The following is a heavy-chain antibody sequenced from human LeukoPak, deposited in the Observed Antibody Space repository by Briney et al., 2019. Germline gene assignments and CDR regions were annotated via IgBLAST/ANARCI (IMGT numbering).Heavy chain of an antibody. J-gene: IGHJ4*02. D-gene: IGHD3-22*01. CDR2: INYSGST. CDR3: ARRSGVLDSRDSRYYFDH. V-gene: IGHV4-59*11. Sequence: PSETLSLTCTVSGGSISSHYWSWIRQPPGKGLEYIGYINYSGSTDYNPSLKNRVTISLDTSKNQFSLNLTSVTAADTAVYYCARRSGVLDSRDSRYYFDHWGQGTLVTVSS. CDR1: GGSISSHY.